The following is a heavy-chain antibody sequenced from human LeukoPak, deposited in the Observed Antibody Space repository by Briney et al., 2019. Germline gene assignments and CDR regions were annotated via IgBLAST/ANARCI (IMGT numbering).Heavy chain of an antibody. D-gene: IGHD5-12*01. CDR2: ISSSGRTI. Sequence: LSLTCTVSGGSISSGSYYWGWIRQAPGKGLEWVSYISSSGRTIHYADSVKGRFSISRDNAKNSLYLQMNSLRAEDTAVYYCARHTGYDFAFDYWGQGTLVTVSS. CDR3: ARHTGYDFAFDY. V-gene: IGHV3-11*04. J-gene: IGHJ4*02. CDR1: GGSISSGSYY.